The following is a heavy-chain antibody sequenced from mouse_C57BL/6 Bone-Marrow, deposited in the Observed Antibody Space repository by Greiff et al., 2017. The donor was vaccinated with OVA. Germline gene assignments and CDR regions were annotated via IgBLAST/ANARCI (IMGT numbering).Heavy chain of an antibody. V-gene: IGHV10-1*01. Sequence: EVKLVESGGGLVQPKGSLKLSCAASGFSFHTYAMNWVRQAPGKGLEWFARIRSKSNNYATYYADSVKDRFTISSDDSESMLYLQMNNLKTEDRAMYYGEWTHYWGQGTLVTVSA. CDR2: IRSKSNNYAT. CDR3: EWTHY. CDR1: GFSFHTYA. J-gene: IGHJ3*01.